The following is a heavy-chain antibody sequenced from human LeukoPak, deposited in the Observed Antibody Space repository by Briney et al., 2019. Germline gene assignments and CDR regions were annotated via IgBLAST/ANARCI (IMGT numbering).Heavy chain of an antibody. CDR3: ASLTTVTPSRYYYYYYGMDV. CDR1: GGSISSGGYS. CDR2: IYHSGST. V-gene: IGHV4-30-2*01. J-gene: IGHJ6*02. D-gene: IGHD4-11*01. Sequence: SETLSLTCAVSGGSISSGGYSWSWIRQPPGKGLEWIGYIYHSGSTYYNPSLKSRVTISVDTSKNQFSLKLSSVTAADTAVYYCASLTTVTPSRYYYYYYGMDVWGQGTTVTVSS.